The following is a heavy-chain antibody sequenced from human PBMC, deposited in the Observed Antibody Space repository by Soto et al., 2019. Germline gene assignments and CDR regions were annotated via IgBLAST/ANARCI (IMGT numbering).Heavy chain of an antibody. J-gene: IGHJ4*02. D-gene: IGHD4-4*01. V-gene: IGHV4-39*01. CDR3: ARQKDDYSNYIDY. CDR1: GGSISSSSYY. Sequence: SETLSLTCTVSGGSISSSSYYWGCIRQPPGKGLEWIGSIYYSGSTYYNPSLKSRVTISVDTSKNQFSLKLSSVTAADTAVYYCARQKDDYSNYIDYWGQGTLVTVSS. CDR2: IYYSGST.